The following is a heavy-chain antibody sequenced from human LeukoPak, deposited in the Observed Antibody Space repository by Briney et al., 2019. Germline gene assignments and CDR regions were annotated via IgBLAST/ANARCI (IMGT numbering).Heavy chain of an antibody. D-gene: IGHD1-26*01. CDR1: GFTFSNYW. V-gene: IGHV3-74*03. CDR3: TRPDWATGSYDEF. J-gene: IGHJ4*02. CDR2: IKSDGTST. Sequence: GGSLRLSCTASGFTFSNYWMHWVRQAPGKGLMWVSRIKSDGTSTTYADSVKGRFTISRDNAKNTLFLQMTGLRVEDTAMYYCTRPDWATGSYDEFWGQGARVTVSS.